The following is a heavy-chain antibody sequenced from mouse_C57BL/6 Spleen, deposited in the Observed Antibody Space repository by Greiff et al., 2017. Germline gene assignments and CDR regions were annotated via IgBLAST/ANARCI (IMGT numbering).Heavy chain of an antibody. CDR2: IWRGGST. Sequence: QVQLKESGPGLVQPSQSLSITCTVSGFSLTSYGVHWVRQSPGKGLEWLGVIWRGGSTDYNAAFMSRLSITKDNSKRQVFFKMNSLQADDTAIYYCAKKDYGSSYSAMDYWGQGTSVTVSS. D-gene: IGHD1-1*01. J-gene: IGHJ4*01. CDR1: GFSLTSYG. V-gene: IGHV2-5*01. CDR3: AKKDYGSSYSAMDY.